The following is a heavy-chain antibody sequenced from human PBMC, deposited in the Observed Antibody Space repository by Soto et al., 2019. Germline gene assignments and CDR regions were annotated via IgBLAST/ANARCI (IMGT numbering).Heavy chain of an antibody. J-gene: IGHJ4*02. CDR3: ASDNHGGMVAF. Sequence: QVQLQESGPGLLKPSQTLSLTCTVSGGSILNGGHYWTWIRQHPGKGLEWIGRIFFCGNTHYNPALKIRLTCSLDSAKNQFSLKLTSVTAAYTAIYYCASDNHGGMVAFGGPGTLVTVSS. CDR1: GGSILNGGHY. V-gene: IGHV4-31*03. CDR2: IFFCGNT. D-gene: IGHD2-15*01.